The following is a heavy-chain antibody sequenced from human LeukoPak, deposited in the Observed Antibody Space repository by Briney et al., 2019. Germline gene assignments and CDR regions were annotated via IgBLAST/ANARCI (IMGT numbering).Heavy chain of an antibody. CDR3: ARPGTTRRYYFYYMDV. J-gene: IGHJ6*03. V-gene: IGHV3-30*15. CDR2: ISYDGSNK. D-gene: IGHD1-14*01. CDR1: GFSFSSYA. Sequence: GGSLRLSCAASGFSFSSYAMHWVRQAPGKGLEWVAVISYDGSNKFYADSVRGRFTISRDNSKNTLYLQMSSLRPEDTAVYYCARPGTTRRYYFYYMDVWGKGTTVTVFS.